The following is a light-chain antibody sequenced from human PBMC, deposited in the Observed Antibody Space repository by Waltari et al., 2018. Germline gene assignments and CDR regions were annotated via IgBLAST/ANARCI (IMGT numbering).Light chain of an antibody. V-gene: IGKV4-1*01. CDR2: WAS. J-gene: IGKJ2*01. CDR3: QQYYTAPYT. Sequence: DIVMTQSPDSLAVSLGEKATINCKSNQSLLYNSNNKNYLAWYQHKPGQPLKLFFHWASSRESGVPDRFSGSGSGTDFTLTIGSLQAEDVAVYYCQQYYTAPYTFGQGTKLEIK. CDR1: QSLLYNSNNKNY.